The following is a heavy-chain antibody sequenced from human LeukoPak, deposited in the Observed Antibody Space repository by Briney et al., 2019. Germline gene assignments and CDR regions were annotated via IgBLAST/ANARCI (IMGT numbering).Heavy chain of an antibody. D-gene: IGHD3-10*01. CDR3: ARDRDTMVRGVIITNYYYYGMDV. Sequence: ASVKVSCKASGYTFTSYYMHWVRQAPGQGLEWMGIINPSGGSTSYAQKFQGRVTMTRDRSTSTVYMELSSLRSEDTAVYYCARDRDTMVRGVIITNYYYYGMDVWGQGTTVTVSS. V-gene: IGHV1-46*01. J-gene: IGHJ6*02. CDR2: INPSGGST. CDR1: GYTFTSYY.